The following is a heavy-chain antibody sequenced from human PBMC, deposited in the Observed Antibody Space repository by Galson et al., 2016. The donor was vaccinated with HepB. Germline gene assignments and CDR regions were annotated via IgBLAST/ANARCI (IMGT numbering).Heavy chain of an antibody. V-gene: IGHV3-30*18. CDR3: AKDGASGGTGHLDF. D-gene: IGHD3-16*01. CDR2: ISYDGSKE. CDR1: GFTFSNRG. Sequence: SLRLSCAASGFTFSNRGMHWVRQAPGKGLEWVAVISYDGSKEDSTDSVRGRFSVSRDNSRNTVYLQMNSLRVEDTALYYCAKDGASGGTGHLDFWGQGTLVIVSS. J-gene: IGHJ4*02.